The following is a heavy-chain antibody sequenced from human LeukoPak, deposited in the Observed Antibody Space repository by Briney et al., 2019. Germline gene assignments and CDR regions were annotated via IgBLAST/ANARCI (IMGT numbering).Heavy chain of an antibody. Sequence: SETLSLTCTVSGGSVSSGSYYWSWIRQPPGKGLEWIGYIYYSGSAKYNPSLKSRVTISVDTSKNQSSLKLTSVTAADTAVYYCARGKRGYSSSWYDYWGQGTLVTVSS. D-gene: IGHD6-13*01. V-gene: IGHV4-61*01. J-gene: IGHJ4*02. CDR2: IYYSGSA. CDR1: GGSVSSGSYY. CDR3: ARGKRGYSSSWYDY.